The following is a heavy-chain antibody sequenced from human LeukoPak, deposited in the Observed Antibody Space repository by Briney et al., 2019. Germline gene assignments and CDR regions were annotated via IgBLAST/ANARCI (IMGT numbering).Heavy chain of an antibody. J-gene: IGHJ4*02. V-gene: IGHV1-18*01. CDR3: AREEWERRDFDY. CDR2: ISAYNGNT. D-gene: IGHD1-26*01. CDR1: GGTFSSYA. Sequence: ASVKVSCKASGGTFSSYAISRVRQAPGQGLEWMGWISAYNGNTNYAQKLQGRVTMTTDTSTSTAYMELRSLRSDDTAVYYCAREEWERRDFDYWGQGTLVTVSS.